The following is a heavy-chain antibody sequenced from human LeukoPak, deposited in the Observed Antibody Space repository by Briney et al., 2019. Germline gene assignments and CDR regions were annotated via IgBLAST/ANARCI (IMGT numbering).Heavy chain of an antibody. CDR2: IYTSGNT. J-gene: IGHJ6*03. V-gene: IGHV4-61*02. CDR3: AKVKEGNGDYFYYYYYMDV. D-gene: IGHD2-21*02. CDR1: GDSISSGSYY. Sequence: SQTLSLTCTVSGDSISSGSYYWNWIRQPAGKGLEWLGRIYTSGNTNYNPSLKSRVTISVDTSKNQFSLKLSSVTAADTAVYYCAKVKEGNGDYFYYYYYMDVGGKGTTVTISS.